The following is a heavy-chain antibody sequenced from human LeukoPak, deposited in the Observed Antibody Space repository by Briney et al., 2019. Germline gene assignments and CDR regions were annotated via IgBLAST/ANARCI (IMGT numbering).Heavy chain of an antibody. CDR1: GFTFSSYC. CDR3: ARDVYDFWSGQNWFDP. D-gene: IGHD3-3*01. Sequence: GGSLRLSCAASGFTFSSYCMTWVRQAPGKGLEWVSSISSSSSYIYYADSVKGRFTISRDNAKNSLYLQMNSLRAEDTVVYYCARDVYDFWSGQNWFDPWGQGTLVTVSS. J-gene: IGHJ5*02. V-gene: IGHV3-21*01. CDR2: ISSSSSYI.